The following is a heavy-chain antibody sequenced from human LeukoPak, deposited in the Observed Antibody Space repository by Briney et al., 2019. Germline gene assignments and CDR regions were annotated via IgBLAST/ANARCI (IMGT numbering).Heavy chain of an antibody. J-gene: IGHJ4*02. CDR1: GFTFSSYG. CDR2: IWYDGSNK. D-gene: IGHD6-13*01. V-gene: IGHV3-33*01. Sequence: GGSLRLSCAASGFTFSSYGMHWVRQAPGKGLEWVAVIWYDGSNKYYADSVKGRFTISRDNSKNTLYLQMNSLRAEDTAVYYCARDIEAAGLFLDYWGQGTLVTVS. CDR3: ARDIEAAGLFLDY.